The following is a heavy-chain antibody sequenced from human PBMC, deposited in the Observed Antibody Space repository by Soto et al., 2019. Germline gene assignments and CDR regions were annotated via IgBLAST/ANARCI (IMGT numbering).Heavy chain of an antibody. V-gene: IGHV3-74*01. CDR2: INPDGSNT. CDR1: GFTFSGNW. J-gene: IGHJ4*02. Sequence: GGSLRLSCTASGFTFSGNWMHWVRQAPGKGLLWVSRINPDGSNTDYADSVKGRFTISRDNAKNTLYLQMNSLRAEDTAVYYCAGGIWNDNAYWGQGTLVTVSS. CDR3: AGGIWNDNAY. D-gene: IGHD1-1*01.